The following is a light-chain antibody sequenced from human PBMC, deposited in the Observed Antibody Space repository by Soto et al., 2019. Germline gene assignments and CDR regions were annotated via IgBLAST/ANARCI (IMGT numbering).Light chain of an antibody. CDR1: QSLLHSNGYNY. J-gene: IGKJ2*02. CDR2: LGS. Sequence: DIVMTQSPLSLPVTPGEPASISCRSNQSLLHSNGYNYLDWYLQKPGQSPQLLIYLGSNRASGVPDRFSGSGSGTDSTLKISRVEAEDVGVYYCMQALQTPPWTFGQGTKLEIK. CDR3: MQALQTPPWT. V-gene: IGKV2-28*01.